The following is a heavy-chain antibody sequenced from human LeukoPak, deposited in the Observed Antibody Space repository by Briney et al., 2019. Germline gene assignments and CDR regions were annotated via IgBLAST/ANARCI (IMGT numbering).Heavy chain of an antibody. CDR2: INPNSGDT. CDR1: GYTFTGYY. CDR3: ARSVAATPCNWFDP. D-gene: IGHD2-15*01. Sequence: ASVKVSCKASGYTFTGYYMHCVRQAPGQGLEWMGWINPNSGDTNYAQKFQGRVTMTRDTSISTAYMELSRLTSDDTTVYYCARSVAATPCNWFDPWGQGTLVTVSS. V-gene: IGHV1-2*02. J-gene: IGHJ5*02.